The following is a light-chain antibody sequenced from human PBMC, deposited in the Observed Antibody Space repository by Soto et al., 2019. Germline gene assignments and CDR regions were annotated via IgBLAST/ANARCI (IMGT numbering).Light chain of an antibody. V-gene: IGKV3-11*01. J-gene: IGKJ1*01. CDR2: DTS. CDR3: QQLSNCLWT. Sequence: EIVLTQSPATLSLSPGDGATLYCRASQSVSSYLAWYQQKPGQAPRLVIYDTSHRATGIPARFSGSGSGTDFNLTISSLEPEDVAVYYCQQLSNCLWTFGPGTKVEIK. CDR1: QSVSSY.